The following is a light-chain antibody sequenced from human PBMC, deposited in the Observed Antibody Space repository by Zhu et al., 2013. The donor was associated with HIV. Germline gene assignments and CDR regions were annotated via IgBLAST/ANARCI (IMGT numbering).Light chain of an antibody. CDR1: QVINTY. Sequence: DIQMTQSPSSLSASVGDRVTITCRASQVINTYLAWYQHEPGKAPRLLIYAASTLQTGVPSRFSGSGSGTEFTLTITSLQPQDFATYYCHHVNDNPAFGPGTKVDVK. V-gene: IGKV1-9*01. CDR2: AAS. CDR3: HHVNDNPA. J-gene: IGKJ3*01.